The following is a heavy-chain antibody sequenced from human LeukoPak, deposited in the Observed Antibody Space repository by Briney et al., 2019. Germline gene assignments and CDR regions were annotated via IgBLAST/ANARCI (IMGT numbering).Heavy chain of an antibody. J-gene: IGHJ6*02. CDR1: GSRFTSYW. V-gene: IGHV5-10-1*01. CDR3: AKSLDYYYGMDV. CDR2: IDPSDSYT. Sequence: PGGSLLISCKGSGSRFTSYWISWVRQMPGKGLEWMGRIDPSDSYTNYSPSFQGHVTISADKSISTAYLQWSSLKASDTAMYYCAKSLDYYYGMDVWRQGTTVTVSS.